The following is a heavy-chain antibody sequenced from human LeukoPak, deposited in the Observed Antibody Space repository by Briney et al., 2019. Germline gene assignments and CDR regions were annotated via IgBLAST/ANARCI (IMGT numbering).Heavy chain of an antibody. Sequence: SETLSLXCTVSGGSISSGDYYWSWIRQPPEKGLEWIGYIHYSGITYYNPSLKSRVTISVDTSKNQFSLKLSSVTAADTAVYYCARYCSSTSCYDYWGQGTLVTVSS. V-gene: IGHV4-30-4*08. CDR3: ARYCSSTSCYDY. D-gene: IGHD2-2*01. CDR1: GGSISSGDYY. CDR2: IHYSGIT. J-gene: IGHJ4*02.